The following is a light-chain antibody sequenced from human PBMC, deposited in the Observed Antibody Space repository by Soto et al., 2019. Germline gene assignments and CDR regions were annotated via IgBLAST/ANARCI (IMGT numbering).Light chain of an antibody. V-gene: IGLV1-44*01. CDR1: RSNIGSNP. J-gene: IGLJ3*02. Sequence: QSVLTQPPSASGTPGQRVAISCSGTRSNIGSNPVNWYLQLPGTAPKLLIYSNNHRSSGVPDRFSGSKSGTSASLAISGLQSEDEADYYCATWDYSLTGPVFGGGTKLTVL. CDR2: SNN. CDR3: ATWDYSLTGPV.